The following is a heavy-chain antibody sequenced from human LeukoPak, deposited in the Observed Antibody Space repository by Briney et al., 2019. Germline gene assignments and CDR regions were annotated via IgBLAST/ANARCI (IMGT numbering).Heavy chain of an antibody. V-gene: IGHV4-59*01. CDR2: IYYSGST. D-gene: IGHD3-3*02. J-gene: IGHJ5*02. CDR3: ARDPLSQGWFDP. CDR1: GGSISSYY. Sequence: PSETLSLTCTVSGGSISSYYWSWIREPPGQGLEWIGYIYYSGSTNYNPTRKSRVTISVDTSKNQFSLKLSSVTAADTAVYYCARDPLSQGWFDPWGQGTLVTVSS.